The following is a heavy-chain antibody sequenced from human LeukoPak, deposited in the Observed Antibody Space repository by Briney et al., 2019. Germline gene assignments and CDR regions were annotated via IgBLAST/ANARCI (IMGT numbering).Heavy chain of an antibody. CDR3: AQGGFCSSTSCYEFPGLRYFDY. CDR2: IRYDGSNK. D-gene: IGHD2-2*01. CDR1: GFTFSSYG. Sequence: GGSLRLSCAASGFTFSSYGMHWVRQAPGKGLEWVAFIRYDGSNKYYADSVKGRFTISRDNSKNTLYLQMNSLRAEDTAVYYCAQGGFCSSTSCYEFPGLRYFDYWGQGTLVTVSS. J-gene: IGHJ4*02. V-gene: IGHV3-30*02.